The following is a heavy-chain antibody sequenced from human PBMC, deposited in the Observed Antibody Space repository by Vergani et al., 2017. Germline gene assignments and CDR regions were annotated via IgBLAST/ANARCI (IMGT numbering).Heavy chain of an antibody. J-gene: IGHJ2*01. Sequence: QVQLPESGPGLVKPSQTLSLSCTVSGGSVRTSIGYYWTWIRQPAGKTLEWIGSIYYSGSTYYNPSLKSRVTISVDTSKNQFSLKLNSVTAADTAVYYCARVGHLVAVTGEGPSLDLWGRGTLVTVSS. CDR1: GGSVRTSIGYY. V-gene: IGHV4-39*01. CDR2: IYYSGST. D-gene: IGHD2-21*02. CDR3: ARVGHLVAVTGEGPSLDL.